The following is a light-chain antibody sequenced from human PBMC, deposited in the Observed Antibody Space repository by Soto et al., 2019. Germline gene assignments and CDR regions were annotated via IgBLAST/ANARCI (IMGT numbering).Light chain of an antibody. CDR3: QKYNTAART. CDR1: QDSRHF. J-gene: IGKJ4*01. CDR2: APS. V-gene: IGKV1-27*01. Sequence: IQMTQSPSALPVSVGDRVTITCRASQDSRHFLAWYQHKPGRVPKLLIYAPSTLQSGVPSRFSGSGSGTDFILTISSLPPEDAATYSCQKYNTAARTFGGETTVEI.